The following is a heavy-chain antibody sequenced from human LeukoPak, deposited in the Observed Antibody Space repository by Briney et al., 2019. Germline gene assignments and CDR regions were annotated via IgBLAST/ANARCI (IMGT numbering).Heavy chain of an antibody. CDR2: ISYDGSKK. J-gene: IGHJ4*02. CDR3: AKDRGGYSTSGVCSYFDY. D-gene: IGHD2-8*01. CDR1: GFTFSSYG. Sequence: GRSRRLSCAASGFTFSSYGMPWVRQAPGKGLEWVAVISYDGSKKYYADSVKGRSTISRENSKNPLYVQMNSLRAEDPACYYCAKDRGGYSTSGVCSYFDYWGQGALVTVAS. V-gene: IGHV3-30*18.